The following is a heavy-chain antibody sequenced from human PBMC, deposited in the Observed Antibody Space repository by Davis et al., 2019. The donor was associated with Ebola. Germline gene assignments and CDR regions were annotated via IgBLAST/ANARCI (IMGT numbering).Heavy chain of an antibody. Sequence: ASVKVSCKGSGYSFSDYYIHWVQGAPGKGLEWVGLVDPKAGKTVYAEKFQDRVTITADRSTDTVYMELSSLRFDDAAVYYCTTLDILTAYVPYAMDVWGQGTTVTVS. J-gene: IGHJ6*02. V-gene: IGHV1-69-2*01. CDR2: VDPKAGKT. D-gene: IGHD3-9*01. CDR3: TTLDILTAYVPYAMDV. CDR1: GYSFSDYY.